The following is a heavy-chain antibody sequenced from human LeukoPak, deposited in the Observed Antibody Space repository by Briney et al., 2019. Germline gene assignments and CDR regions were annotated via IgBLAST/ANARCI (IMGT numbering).Heavy chain of an antibody. Sequence: GGSLRLSCAASGFTFSSHWMSWVRQAPGKGLEWVANIKQDGSEKYYVDSVKGRFTISRDNAKNSLYLQMTSLRAEDTAVYYCARDPIVVPAALQGYSDYWGQGTLVTVSS. CDR1: GFTFSSHW. J-gene: IGHJ4*02. V-gene: IGHV3-7*01. CDR2: IKQDGSEK. CDR3: ARDPIVVPAALQGYSDY. D-gene: IGHD2-2*02.